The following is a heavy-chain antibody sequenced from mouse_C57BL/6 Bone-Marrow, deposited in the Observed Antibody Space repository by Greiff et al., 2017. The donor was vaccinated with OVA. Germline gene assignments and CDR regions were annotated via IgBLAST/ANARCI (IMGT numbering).Heavy chain of an antibody. V-gene: IGHV1-18*01. D-gene: IGHD1-1*01. J-gene: IGHJ4*01. CDR1: GYTFTDYN. CDR2: INPNNGGT. Sequence: VQLQQSGPELVKPGASVKIPCKASGYTFTDYNMDWVKQNHGKSLEWIGDINPNNGGTIYNQKFKGKATLTVDKSSSTAYMELRSLTSEDTAVYYCARRYYGSSYAMDYWGQGTSVTVSS. CDR3: ARRYYGSSYAMDY.